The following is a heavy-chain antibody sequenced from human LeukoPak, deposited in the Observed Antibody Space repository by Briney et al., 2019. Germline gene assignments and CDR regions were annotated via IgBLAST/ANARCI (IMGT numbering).Heavy chain of an antibody. V-gene: IGHV4-34*01. CDR1: GGSFSGYY. J-gene: IGHJ4*02. Sequence: KPSETLSLTRAVYGGSFSGYYWSWIRQPPGKGLEWIGEINHSGSTNYNPSLKSRVTISVDTSKNQFSLKLSSVTAADTAVYYCARTEYYYGSGSYYNVPYYFDYWGQGTLVTVSS. CDR3: ARTEYYYGSGSYYNVPYYFDY. D-gene: IGHD3-10*01. CDR2: INHSGST.